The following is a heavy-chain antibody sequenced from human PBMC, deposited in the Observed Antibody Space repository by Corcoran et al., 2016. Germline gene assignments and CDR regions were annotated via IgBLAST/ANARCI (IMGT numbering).Heavy chain of an antibody. CDR1: GGSISSYY. J-gene: IGHJ4*02. CDR3: AGGISDFWSGYYP. Sequence: QVQLQESGPGLVKPSETLSLTCTVSGGSISSYYWSWIRQPPGKGLEWIGYIYYSGSTNYNPSLKSRVTISVDTSKNQFSLKLSSVTAADTAVYYCAGGISDFWSGYYPWGQGTLVTVSS. CDR2: IYYSGST. V-gene: IGHV4-59*01. D-gene: IGHD3-3*01.